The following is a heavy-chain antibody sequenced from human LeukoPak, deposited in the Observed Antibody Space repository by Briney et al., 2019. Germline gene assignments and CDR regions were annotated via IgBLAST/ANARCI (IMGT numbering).Heavy chain of an antibody. CDR1: GGSITSSNYY. V-gene: IGHV4-39*02. J-gene: IGHJ3*02. Sequence: SETLSLTCTVSGGSITSSNYYWGWIRQPPGKGLEWIGSFYYSGSTNYNPSLKSRVTISVDTSKNQFSLKLSSVTAADTAVYYCARDATAFDIWGQGTMVTVSS. CDR3: ARDATAFDI. CDR2: FYYSGST.